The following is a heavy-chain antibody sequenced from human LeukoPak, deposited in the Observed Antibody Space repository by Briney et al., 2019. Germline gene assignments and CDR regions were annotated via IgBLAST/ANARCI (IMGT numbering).Heavy chain of an antibody. CDR1: GLTFTTYD. D-gene: IGHD3-3*01. Sequence: GGSLRLSCAASGLTFTTYDMHWVRQATGKGLERVSAIGTTGDTYYPGSVKGRFTISRDNSKNTLYLQMNNMRTEDTAVYYCAREALEWSPPDIWGQGTTVTVSS. CDR3: AREALEWSPPDI. CDR2: IGTTGDT. V-gene: IGHV3-13*01. J-gene: IGHJ3*02.